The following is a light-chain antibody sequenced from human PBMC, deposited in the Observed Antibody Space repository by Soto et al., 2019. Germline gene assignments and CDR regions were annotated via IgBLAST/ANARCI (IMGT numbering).Light chain of an antibody. Sequence: DIQMTQSPSTLSASVGDRVTITCRASQSISGWLAWFQQKPGKAPRLLIFTASSLDSGVPSRFSGSGSGTEFTLTISSLQPDDFATYYCHQYNSFPWTFGQGTKVEIK. J-gene: IGKJ1*01. CDR2: TAS. CDR1: QSISGW. CDR3: HQYNSFPWT. V-gene: IGKV1-5*03.